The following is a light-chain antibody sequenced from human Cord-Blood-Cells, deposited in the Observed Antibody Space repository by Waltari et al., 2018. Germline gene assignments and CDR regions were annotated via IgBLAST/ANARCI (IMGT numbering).Light chain of an antibody. J-gene: IGLJ3*02. CDR3: CSYAGSYTWV. CDR1: SSDVGGYNY. V-gene: IGLV2-11*01. CDR2: AVS. Sequence: QSALTQPRSVSGSPGQSVTISCTGTSSDVGGYNYVSWYQQTPGKAPQLMIYAVSKRPSGVPDRFSGSKSGKTASLTISGLQAEDEADYYCCSYAGSYTWVFGGGTKLTVL.